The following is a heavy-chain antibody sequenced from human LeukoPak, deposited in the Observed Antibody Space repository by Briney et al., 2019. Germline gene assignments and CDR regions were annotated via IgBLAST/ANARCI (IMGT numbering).Heavy chain of an antibody. CDR3: ARGLVRYFDWLGVPDY. CDR2: IIPIFGTA. CDR1: GGTFSSYA. Sequence: ASVKVSCKASGGTFSSYAISWVRQAPGQGLEWMGRIIPIFGTANYAQKLQGRVTMTTDTSTSTAYMELRSLRSDDTAVYYCARGLVRYFDWLGVPDYWGQGTLVTVSS. J-gene: IGHJ4*02. V-gene: IGHV1-69*05. D-gene: IGHD3-9*01.